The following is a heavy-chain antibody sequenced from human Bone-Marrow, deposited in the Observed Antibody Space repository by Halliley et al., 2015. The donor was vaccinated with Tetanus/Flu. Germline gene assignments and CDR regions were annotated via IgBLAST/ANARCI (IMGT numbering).Heavy chain of an antibody. CDR2: ISSSNYM. J-gene: IGHJ6*02. CDR3: ARDPGLGRYPFGMDV. V-gene: IGHV3-21*01. Sequence: SSISSSNYMKSEDSVKGRVTISRDDAKNSVYLEMNSLRVEDTGVYYCARDPGLGRYPFGMDVWGQGTTVTVSS. D-gene: IGHD1-26*01.